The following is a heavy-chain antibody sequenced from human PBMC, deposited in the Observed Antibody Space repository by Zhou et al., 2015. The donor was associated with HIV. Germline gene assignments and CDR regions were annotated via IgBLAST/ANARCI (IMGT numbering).Heavy chain of an antibody. V-gene: IGHV1-69*12. CDR1: GETVADQV. D-gene: IGHD3-16*01. CDR3: TTGPPFYDRTAYMES. Sequence: QVQLMQSGAEAKKPGSSITLICEIIGETVADQVITWVRHVPEVGFQWLGESPSLECDKYATEFRDRVTISVDGSTRKAYLQLRSLRSDDTAVYYCTTGPPFYDRTAYMESWGQGSLV. J-gene: IGHJ5*02. CDR2: SPSLECD.